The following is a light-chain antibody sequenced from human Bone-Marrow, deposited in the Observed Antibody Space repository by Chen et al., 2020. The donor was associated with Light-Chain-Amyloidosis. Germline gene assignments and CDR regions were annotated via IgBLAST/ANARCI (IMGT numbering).Light chain of an antibody. V-gene: IGLV2-11*01. CDR1: TTDVGLHNY. J-gene: IGLJ2*01. Sequence: QSALTQPRSVSGSPGQSITISCTGTTTDVGLHNYVSWYQQFPGKVPKLIIYDVLKRPPGVPDRVSGSKSGNTASLNISSLQAEDEADYYCCSRADTSTYVFGGGTRLTVL. CDR2: DVL. CDR3: CSRADTSTYV.